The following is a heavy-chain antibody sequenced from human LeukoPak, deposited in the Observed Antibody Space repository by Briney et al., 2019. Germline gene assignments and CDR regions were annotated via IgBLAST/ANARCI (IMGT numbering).Heavy chain of an antibody. CDR3: ARDYDILTGYSAVYYMDV. CDR1: GFTFSSYW. Sequence: GGSLRLSCAASGFTFSSYWMSWVRQAPGKGLEWVANIKQDGSEKYYVDSVKGRFTISRDNAKNSLYLQMNSLRAEDTAVYYCARDYDILTGYSAVYYMDVWGKGTTVTISS. CDR2: IKQDGSEK. J-gene: IGHJ6*03. D-gene: IGHD3-9*01. V-gene: IGHV3-7*01.